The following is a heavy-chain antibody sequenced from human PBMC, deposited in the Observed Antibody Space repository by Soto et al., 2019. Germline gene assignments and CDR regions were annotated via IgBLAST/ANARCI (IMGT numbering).Heavy chain of an antibody. Sequence: EVQLVESGGGLVKPGGSLRLSCAASGFTFSNAWMSWVRQAPGKGLEWVGRIKSKTDGGTTDYAAPVKGRFTISRDDSKNTLYLQMNSLKTEDTAVYYCTTADIVVVPDAIRADPWGQGTLVTVSS. CDR3: TTADIVVVPDAIRADP. J-gene: IGHJ5*02. D-gene: IGHD2-2*02. CDR1: GFTFSNAW. V-gene: IGHV3-15*01. CDR2: IKSKTDGGTT.